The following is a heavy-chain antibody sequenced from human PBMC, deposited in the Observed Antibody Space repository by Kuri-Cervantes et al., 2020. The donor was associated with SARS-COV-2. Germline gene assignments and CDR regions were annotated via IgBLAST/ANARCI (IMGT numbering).Heavy chain of an antibody. V-gene: IGHV3-30-3*01. J-gene: IGHJ4*02. CDR3: VRDGDHWNFDY. CDR2: ISYDGSNK. D-gene: IGHD1-1*01. Sequence: GGSLRLSCAASGFTFSSYAMHWVRQAPGKGLEWVALISYDGSNKYYADSVKGRFTISRDNSKNTLYLQMNSLRTEDTAVYYCVRDGDHWNFDYWGQGTLVTVS. CDR1: GFTFSSYA.